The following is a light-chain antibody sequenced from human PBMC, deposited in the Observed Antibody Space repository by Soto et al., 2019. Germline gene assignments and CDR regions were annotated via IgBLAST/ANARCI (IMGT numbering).Light chain of an antibody. V-gene: IGKV1-39*01. CDR3: QQSDT. CDR1: QSISSY. Sequence: DIQMTQSPSSLSASVGDRDTITCRASQSISSYLNWYQQKPGKAPKLLIYAASSLQSGVPSRFSGSGSGTDFTLTISSLQPEDFATYYCQQSDTFGQGTKLEIK. CDR2: AAS. J-gene: IGKJ2*01.